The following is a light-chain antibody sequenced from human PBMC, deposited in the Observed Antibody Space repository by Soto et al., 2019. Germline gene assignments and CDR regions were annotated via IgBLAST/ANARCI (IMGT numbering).Light chain of an antibody. CDR3: SSFTSSTLGVV. V-gene: IGLV2-14*03. CDR2: EVS. J-gene: IGLJ2*01. Sequence: QSALTQPASVSGSPGQSITISCSGTSSNVGGYNFVSWYQQHPGKAPKLMLYEVSNRPSGVSSRFSGSKSGNTASLTISGLQAEDEADYYCSSFTSSTLGVVFGGGTQLTVL. CDR1: SSNVGGYNF.